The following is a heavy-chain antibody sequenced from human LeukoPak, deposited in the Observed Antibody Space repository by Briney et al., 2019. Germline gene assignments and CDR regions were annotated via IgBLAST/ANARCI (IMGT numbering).Heavy chain of an antibody. D-gene: IGHD5-12*01. CDR1: GYILSSYN. J-gene: IGHJ6*03. CDR2: INPSGGDT. Sequence: GASVKVSCKASGYILSSYNMHWVRQAPGQGLEWLGIINPSGGDTKYAQKFQGRVTMTRNTSISTAYMELSSLRSEDTAVYYCARGMSRGGYGRWMYYYYYYMDVWGKGTTVTISS. CDR3: ARGMSRGGYGRWMYYYYYYMDV. V-gene: IGHV1-46*01.